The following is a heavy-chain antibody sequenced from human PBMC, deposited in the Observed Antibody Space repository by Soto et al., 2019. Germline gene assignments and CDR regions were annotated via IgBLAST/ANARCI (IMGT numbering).Heavy chain of an antibody. V-gene: IGHV2-26*01. CDR2: IFSNDEK. CDR3: VSVVVPANWFDP. CDR1: GFSLSNARMG. D-gene: IGHD2-2*01. J-gene: IGHJ5*02. Sequence: SGPTPGEPTETLTLTCTVSGFSLSNARMGVSWIRQPPGKALEWLAHIFSNDEKSYSTSLKSRLTISKDTSKSQVVLTMTNMDPVDTATYYCVSVVVPANWFDPWGQGTLVTVSS.